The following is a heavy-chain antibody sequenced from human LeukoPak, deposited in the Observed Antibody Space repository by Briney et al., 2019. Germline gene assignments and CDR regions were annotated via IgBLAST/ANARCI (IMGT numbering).Heavy chain of an antibody. Sequence: GGSLRLSCAASGFTFSNYAMNWVRQAPGKELEWVSSISSSSSYIYYADSVKGRFTISRDNAKNSLYLQMNSLRAEDTAVYYCARGEVDYYDSKPPCFWGQGTLVTVSS. CDR3: ARGEVDYYDSKPPCF. J-gene: IGHJ4*02. V-gene: IGHV3-21*01. CDR2: ISSSSSYI. D-gene: IGHD3-22*01. CDR1: GFTFSNYA.